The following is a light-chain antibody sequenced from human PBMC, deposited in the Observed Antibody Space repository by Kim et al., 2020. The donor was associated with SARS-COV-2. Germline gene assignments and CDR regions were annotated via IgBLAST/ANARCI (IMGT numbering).Light chain of an antibody. CDR2: DAS. CDR1: QDITNF. CDR3: QQYDNLPLT. Sequence: DIQMTQSPSSLSASVGDRVTITCQASQDITNFLNWYQQKPGEAPKLLIYDASKLETGVPSRFSGSGSGTDFTFTISSLQPEDIATYYCQQYDNLPLTFGGGTKVDIK. V-gene: IGKV1-33*01. J-gene: IGKJ4*02.